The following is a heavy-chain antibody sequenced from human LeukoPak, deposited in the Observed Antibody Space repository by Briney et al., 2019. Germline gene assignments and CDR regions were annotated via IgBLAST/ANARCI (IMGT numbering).Heavy chain of an antibody. CDR1: GFTFSNLW. D-gene: IGHD3-22*01. J-gene: IGHJ3*02. Sequence: GGSLRLSCAASGFTFSNLWMSWVRQAPGKGLEWVANIKEDGRDNNYVDSVKGRFTISRDNAKNSLHLQINSLRAEDTAVYYCARENYYDSSGYYVGAFDIWGQGTTVTVSS. V-gene: IGHV3-7*01. CDR2: IKEDGRDN. CDR3: ARENYYDSSGYYVGAFDI.